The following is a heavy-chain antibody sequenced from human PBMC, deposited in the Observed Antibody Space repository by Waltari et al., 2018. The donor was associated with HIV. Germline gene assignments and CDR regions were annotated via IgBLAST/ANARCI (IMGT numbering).Heavy chain of an antibody. J-gene: IGHJ4*02. CDR2: IDPNGGNT. D-gene: IGHD3-22*01. Sequence: QVQLVQSGAEVKKPGASVKVSCKASGYTFTSYDINWVRQATGQGLEWMGWIDPNGGNTGYAQKFQRRGTRTRNTSISTAFMEVSSLRSEDTAVYYCARVYYDSSGYYGAAGDWGQGTLVTVSS. CDR3: ARVYYDSSGYYGAAGD. V-gene: IGHV1-8*01. CDR1: GYTFTSYD.